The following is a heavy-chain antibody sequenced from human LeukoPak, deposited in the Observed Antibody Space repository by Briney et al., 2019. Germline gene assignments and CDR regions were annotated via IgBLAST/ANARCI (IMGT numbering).Heavy chain of an antibody. V-gene: IGHV3-33*01. D-gene: IGHD5-18*01. CDR3: VRESGYSYGTSFDY. CDR2: IWYDGSNK. Sequence: AGRSLRLSCAASGFTFSSYGMHWVRQAPGKGLEWVAVIWYDGSNKYYADSVKGRFTISRDNSKNTLYLQMNSLRAEDTAVYYCVRESGYSYGTSFDYWGQGTLVTVSS. CDR1: GFTFSSYG. J-gene: IGHJ4*02.